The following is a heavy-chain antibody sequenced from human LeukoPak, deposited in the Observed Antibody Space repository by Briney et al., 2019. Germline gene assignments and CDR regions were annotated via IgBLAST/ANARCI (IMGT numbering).Heavy chain of an antibody. D-gene: IGHD3-22*01. CDR2: ISYDGSNK. Sequence: GRSLRLSCAASGFTFSSYAMHWVRQAPGKGLEWVAVISYDGSNKYYADSVKGRFTISRDNSKNTLYLQMNSLRAEDTAVHYCARDPLPYYYDSSGYFDYWGQGTLVTVSS. V-gene: IGHV3-30-3*01. CDR3: ARDPLPYYYDSSGYFDY. J-gene: IGHJ4*02. CDR1: GFTFSSYA.